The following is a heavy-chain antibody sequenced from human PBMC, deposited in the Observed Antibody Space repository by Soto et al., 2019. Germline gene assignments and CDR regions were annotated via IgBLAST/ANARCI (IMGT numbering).Heavy chain of an antibody. CDR3: AIWRNTKYSTARYAF. V-gene: IGHV1-2*02. D-gene: IGHD3-16*01. CDR2: INPNNRAT. CDR1: GYTFTDYY. Sequence: ASVKVSCKASGYTFTDYYLHWVRQAPGQGLEWVGWINPNNRATNFAQKFQGRVTMTSDTSITTAYMELNSLRSDDTAVFYCAIWRNTKYSTARYAFCGQGTLVTV. J-gene: IGHJ4*02.